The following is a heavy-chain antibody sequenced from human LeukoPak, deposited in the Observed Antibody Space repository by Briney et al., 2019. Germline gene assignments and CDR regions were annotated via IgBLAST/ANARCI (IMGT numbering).Heavy chain of an antibody. J-gene: IGHJ3*02. V-gene: IGHV1-69*13. CDR2: IIPIFGTA. CDR1: GGTFSGYA. CDR3: ARDCSSTSCYVGAFDI. Sequence: SVKVSCKASGGTFSGYAISWVRQAPGQGLEWMGGIIPIFGTANYAQKFQGRVTITADESTSTAYMELSSLRSEDTAVYYCARDCSSTSCYVGAFDIWGQGTMVTVSS. D-gene: IGHD2-2*01.